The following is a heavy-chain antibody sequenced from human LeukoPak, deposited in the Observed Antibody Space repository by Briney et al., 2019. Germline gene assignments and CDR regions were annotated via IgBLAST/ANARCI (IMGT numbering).Heavy chain of an antibody. CDR2: FDPEDGET. CDR3: ARTTEGGYTYDYFYYYYMDV. D-gene: IGHD5-18*01. J-gene: IGHJ6*03. Sequence: GASVKVSCKVSGYTLTELSMHWVRQAPGKGLEWMGGFDPEDGETIYAQKFQGRVTMTEDTSTDTAYMELSSLRSDDTAVYYCARTTEGGYTYDYFYYYYMDVWGKGTTVTISS. CDR1: GYTLTELS. V-gene: IGHV1-24*01.